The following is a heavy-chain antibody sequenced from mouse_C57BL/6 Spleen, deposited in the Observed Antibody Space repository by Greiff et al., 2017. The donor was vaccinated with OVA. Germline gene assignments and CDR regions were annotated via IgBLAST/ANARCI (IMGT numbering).Heavy chain of an antibody. J-gene: IGHJ4*01. D-gene: IGHD2-4*01. CDR3: ASIYYDYVGYYAMDY. CDR1: GYSFTGYY. CDR2: INPSTGGT. V-gene: IGHV1-42*01. Sequence: EVQLQQSGPELVKPGASVKISCKASGYSFTGYYMNWVKQSPEKSLEWIGEINPSTGGTTYNQKFKAKATLTVDKSSSTAYMQLKSLTSEDSAVYYCASIYYDYVGYYAMDYWGQGTSVTVSS.